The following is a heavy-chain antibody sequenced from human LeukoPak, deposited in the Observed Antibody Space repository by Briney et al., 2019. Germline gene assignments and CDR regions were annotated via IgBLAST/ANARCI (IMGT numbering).Heavy chain of an antibody. CDR2: IRSDGSSN. CDR3: VRDRDWGFDY. CDR1: GFTFSSHG. D-gene: IGHD3/OR15-3a*01. J-gene: IGHJ4*02. Sequence: GGSLRLSCAASGFTFSSHGMHWVRQAPGKGLEWVTFIRSDGSSNYYGDFVKGRFTLSRDNFKNTLSLQMNSLRAEDTAVYYCVRDRDWGFDYWGQGTLVTVSS. V-gene: IGHV3-30*02.